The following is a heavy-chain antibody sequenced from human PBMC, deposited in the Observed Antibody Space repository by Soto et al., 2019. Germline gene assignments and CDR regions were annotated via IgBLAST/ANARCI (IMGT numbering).Heavy chain of an antibody. CDR3: ARVDDYYDSSGHYFTFFNY. V-gene: IGHV1-18*01. Sequence: ASVKVSCKASGYIFTSYGIGWVRQAPGQGLEWMGWISAFKGYTKYPQRLQGRVTMTTDTPTSTAYMELRSLRSDDTAVYYCARVDDYYDSSGHYFTFFNYWGQ. CDR2: ISAFKGYT. J-gene: IGHJ4*01. CDR1: GYIFTSYG. D-gene: IGHD3-22*01.